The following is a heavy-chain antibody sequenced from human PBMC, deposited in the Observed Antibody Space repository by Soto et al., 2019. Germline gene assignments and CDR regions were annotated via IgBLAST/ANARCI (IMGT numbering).Heavy chain of an antibody. V-gene: IGHV4-31*03. D-gene: IGHD2-8*01. CDR3: ARRALPQCINGVCYKDGFWDY. Sequence: SETLSLTCTVSGGSVSSGGYYWSWIRQHPGTGLEWIGYIYYSGTAYFNPSLKSRASISLDTSKNEFSLKLTSVTAADTAVYYCARRALPQCINGVCYKDGFWDYWGQGALVTVSS. J-gene: IGHJ4*02. CDR2: IYYSGTA. CDR1: GGSVSSGGYY.